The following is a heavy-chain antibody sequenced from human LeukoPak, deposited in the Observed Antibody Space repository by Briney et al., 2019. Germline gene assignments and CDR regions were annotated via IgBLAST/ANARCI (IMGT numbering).Heavy chain of an antibody. D-gene: IGHD4-11*01. V-gene: IGHV4-34*01. CDR1: GGSFSGYY. CDR3: ARRTTVTIPFGY. J-gene: IGHJ4*02. CDR2: INHSGST. Sequence: ASETLSLTCAVYGGSFSGYYWSWIRQPPGKGPEWIGEINHSGSTNYNPSLKSRVTISVDKSKNQFSLKLSSVTAADTAVYYCARRTTVTIPFGYWGQGTLVTVSS.